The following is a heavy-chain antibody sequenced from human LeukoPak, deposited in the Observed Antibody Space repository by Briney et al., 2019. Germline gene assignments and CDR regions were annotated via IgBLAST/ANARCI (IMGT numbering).Heavy chain of an antibody. CDR3: LYGSGSSFDY. J-gene: IGHJ4*02. CDR2: TSSNGGST. V-gene: IGHV3-64D*06. CDR1: GFTFSSYA. D-gene: IGHD3-10*01. Sequence: GGSLRLSCSASGFTFSSYAMHWVRQAPGKGLEYVSATSSNGGSTYYADSVKGRFTISRDNSKNTLYLQMSSLRAEDTAVYYCLYGSGSSFDYWGQGTLVTVSS.